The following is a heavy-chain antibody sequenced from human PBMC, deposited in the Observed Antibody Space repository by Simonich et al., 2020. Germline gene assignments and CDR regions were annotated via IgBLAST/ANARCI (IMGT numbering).Heavy chain of an antibody. CDR2: INHSGST. J-gene: IGHJ1*01. CDR1: GGSFSGYY. Sequence: QVQLQQWGAGLLKPSETLSLTCAVYGGSFSGYYWSWLRQPPGKGLEWIGEINHSGSTNYNPSLKSRFTKSVNTSKNQFSLKLSSVTAADTAVYYCARGLRVAAAGTAFQHWGQGTLVTVSS. D-gene: IGHD6-13*01. V-gene: IGHV4-34*01. CDR3: ARGLRVAAAGTAFQH.